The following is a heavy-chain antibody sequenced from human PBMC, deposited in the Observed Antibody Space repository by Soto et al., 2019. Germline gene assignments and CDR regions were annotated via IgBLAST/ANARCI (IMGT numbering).Heavy chain of an antibody. J-gene: IGHJ4*02. CDR1: GFTFSSYA. D-gene: IGHD6-19*01. CDR3: AKVGLAMADPYYFDS. Sequence: DVHLLESGGGLLQPGGSLRLSCAASGFTFSSYAMSWVRQAPGKGLQWVSAISGRGGSTVYADSVKGRFTISRDNSKNTLYLQLNSLRVEDTALYYCAKVGLAMADPYYFDSWGQGTLVSVSS. V-gene: IGHV3-23*01. CDR2: ISGRGGST.